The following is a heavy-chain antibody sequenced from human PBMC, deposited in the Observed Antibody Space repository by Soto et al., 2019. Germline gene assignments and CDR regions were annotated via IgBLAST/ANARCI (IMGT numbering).Heavy chain of an antibody. CDR1: GGTFSSYA. Sequence: SVKVSCKASGGTFSSYAISWVRQAPGQGLGWMGGIIPIFGTANYAQKFQGRVTITADKSTSTAYMELSSLRSEDTAVYYCARSRIQLWSPTTPDYYYYGMDVWGQGTTVTVSS. D-gene: IGHD5-18*01. V-gene: IGHV1-69*06. CDR2: IIPIFGTA. CDR3: ARSRIQLWSPTTPDYYYYGMDV. J-gene: IGHJ6*02.